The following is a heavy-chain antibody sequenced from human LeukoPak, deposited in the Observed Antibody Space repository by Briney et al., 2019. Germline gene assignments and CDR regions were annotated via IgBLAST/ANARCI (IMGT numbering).Heavy chain of an antibody. V-gene: IGHV4-34*01. CDR1: GGSFSGYY. J-gene: IGHJ4*02. Sequence: SETLSLTCAVYGGSFSGYYWSWIRQPPGKGLEWIGEINHSGSTNYNPSLKSRVTISVDTSKNQFSLKLSSVTAADTAVYYCASGYDQYYFDYWGQGTLVTVSS. CDR2: INHSGST. CDR3: ASGYDQYYFDY. D-gene: IGHD5-12*01.